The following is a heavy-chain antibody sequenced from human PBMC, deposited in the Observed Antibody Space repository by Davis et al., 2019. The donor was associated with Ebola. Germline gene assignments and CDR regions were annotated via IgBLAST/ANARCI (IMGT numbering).Heavy chain of an antibody. Sequence: GESLKISCKGSRYSFTSYWIGWVRQMPGKGLEWTGIIYPGDSDTRYSPSFQGQVTISADKSISTAYLQWSSLKASDTAMYYCARLNTAMVSWFDPWGQGTLVTVSS. CDR1: RYSFTSYW. V-gene: IGHV5-51*01. CDR3: ARLNTAMVSWFDP. D-gene: IGHD5-18*01. CDR2: IYPGDSDT. J-gene: IGHJ5*02.